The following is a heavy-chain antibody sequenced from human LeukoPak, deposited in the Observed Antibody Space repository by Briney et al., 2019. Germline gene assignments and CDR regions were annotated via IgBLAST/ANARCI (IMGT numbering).Heavy chain of an antibody. CDR2: IYYSGST. V-gene: IGHV4-39*07. Sequence: PSQTLSLTCTVSGGSISSSSYYWGWIRQPPGKGLEWIGSIYYSGSTYYNPSLKSRVTISVDTSKNQFSLKLSSVTAADTAVYYCARDGPWGAEEIDYWGQGTLVTVSS. J-gene: IGHJ4*02. CDR3: ARDGPWGAEEIDY. D-gene: IGHD3-16*01. CDR1: GGSISSSSYY.